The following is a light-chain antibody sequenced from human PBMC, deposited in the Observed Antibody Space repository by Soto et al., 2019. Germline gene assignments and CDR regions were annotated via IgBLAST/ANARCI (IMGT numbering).Light chain of an antibody. Sequence: EIVLTQSPATLSLSPGERATLSCRASQSVSSYLAWYQQKTGQAPRILIYDASNRDTGIPARFSGSGSGTDFTLTISRLEPEDFEVYYCQQRSNPSITFGQGTKVDIK. J-gene: IGKJ1*01. CDR1: QSVSSY. CDR3: QQRSNPSIT. CDR2: DAS. V-gene: IGKV3-11*01.